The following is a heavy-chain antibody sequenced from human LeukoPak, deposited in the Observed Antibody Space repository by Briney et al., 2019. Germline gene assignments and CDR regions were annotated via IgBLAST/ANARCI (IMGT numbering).Heavy chain of an antibody. CDR2: IYSGGST. Sequence: GSLRLSCATSGFTVSSNYIGWVRQAPGKGLEWVSVIYSGGSTYYADSVKGRFTISRDNSKNTLYLQMNSLRAEDTTVYYCASSGWTGAYFDYWGQGTLVTVSS. CDR1: GFTVSSNY. D-gene: IGHD6-19*01. CDR3: ASSGWTGAYFDY. V-gene: IGHV3-66*01. J-gene: IGHJ4*02.